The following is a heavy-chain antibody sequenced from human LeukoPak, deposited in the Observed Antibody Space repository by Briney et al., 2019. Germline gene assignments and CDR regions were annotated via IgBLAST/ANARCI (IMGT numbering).Heavy chain of an antibody. Sequence: PGRSLRLSCAASGFTFSSYGMHWVRQAPGKGLEWVAVIWHDGSNEYYSDSVKGRFTLSRDNSKNTLYLQMNSLRAEDTAVYYCAKSQGGTRTQYFDYWGQGTLVTVSS. D-gene: IGHD1-7*01. J-gene: IGHJ4*02. V-gene: IGHV3-33*06. CDR3: AKSQGGTRTQYFDY. CDR2: IWHDGSNE. CDR1: GFTFSSYG.